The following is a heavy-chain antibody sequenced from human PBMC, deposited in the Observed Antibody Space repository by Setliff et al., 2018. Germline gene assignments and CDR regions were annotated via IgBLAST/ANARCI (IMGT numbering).Heavy chain of an antibody. CDR1: GLIFGNYA. CDR2: ISGSGRNT. Sequence: PGGSLRLSCAASGLIFGNYAMNWVRQAPGKGLEWVSGISGSGRNTYYADSVKGRFTISRDNSQNTVFLQVNSLRPEDSAVYYCAKDTHYYASSGYYCFDFWGQGALVTVSS. V-gene: IGHV3-23*01. D-gene: IGHD3-22*01. J-gene: IGHJ4*02. CDR3: AKDTHYYASSGYYCFDF.